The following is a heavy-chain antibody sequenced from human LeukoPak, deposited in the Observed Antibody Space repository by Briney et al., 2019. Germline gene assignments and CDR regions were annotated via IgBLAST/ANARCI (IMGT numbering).Heavy chain of an antibody. Sequence: TGGSLRLSCAASGFTFSTYAMSWVRQAPGKGLEWVSSISGTGTNTYYADSVKGRFTISRDNSKNTLYLQMNGLRAEDTAVYYCLCYYDSSGYTFLDYWGQGTLVTVSS. V-gene: IGHV3-23*01. D-gene: IGHD3-22*01. CDR3: LCYYDSSGYTFLDY. CDR1: GFTFSTYA. CDR2: ISGTGTNT. J-gene: IGHJ4*02.